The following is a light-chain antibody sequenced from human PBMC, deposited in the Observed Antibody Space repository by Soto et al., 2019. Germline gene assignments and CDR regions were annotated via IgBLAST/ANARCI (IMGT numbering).Light chain of an antibody. V-gene: IGKV3-20*01. J-gene: IGKJ5*01. Sequence: EIVLTPSPGTLSLSPVERATLSCKTSQTSGSNFLAWYQHKPGQAPRLLIYASSNRATGIPDRFSGSASGPDFTLTINRLEPEDFAVHYCQLYGISPQFGQGTRLEIK. CDR2: ASS. CDR1: QTSGSNF. CDR3: QLYGISPQ.